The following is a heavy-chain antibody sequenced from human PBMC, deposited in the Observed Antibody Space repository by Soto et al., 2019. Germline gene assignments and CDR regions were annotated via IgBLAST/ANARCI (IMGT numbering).Heavy chain of an antibody. CDR3: GRGGTTIAR. V-gene: IGHV1-18*01. J-gene: IGHJ4*02. CDR2: FRPHNGNT. Sequence: QVQLVQSGAAVNKPGASVKVSCKPPGYTFTTYGSSWVRQAPGHGLEGTGGFRPHNGNTNYATKRQGRVTMTTNTSSITAHMGLRSLTSVDPAVSYCGRGGTTIARWGPRTVVTVSS. CDR1: GYTFTTYG. D-gene: IGHD1-1*01.